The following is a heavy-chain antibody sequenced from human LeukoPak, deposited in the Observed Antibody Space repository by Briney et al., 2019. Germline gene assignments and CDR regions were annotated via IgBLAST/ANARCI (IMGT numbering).Heavy chain of an antibody. CDR1: GFTFSSYA. Sequence: GGSLRLSCAASGFTFSSYAMSWVRQAPGKGLEWVSAISGSGGSTYYADSVKGRFTISRGNSKNTLYLQMNSLRAEDTAVYYCAKVRAAPDQPNFDYWGQGTLVTVSS. D-gene: IGHD6-6*01. V-gene: IGHV3-23*01. CDR2: ISGSGGST. J-gene: IGHJ4*02. CDR3: AKVRAAPDQPNFDY.